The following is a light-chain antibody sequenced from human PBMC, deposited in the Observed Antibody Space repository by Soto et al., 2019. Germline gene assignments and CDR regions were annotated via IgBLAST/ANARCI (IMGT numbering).Light chain of an antibody. V-gene: IGKV3-15*01. CDR1: QSVSSN. Sequence: EIVLTQSPGTLSLSPGERATLSCRASQSVSSNLAWYQQKPGQAPRLLIYGASTRATGIPARFSGSGSGTEFTLTISSLQSEDFAVYYCQQYNNWPPTCGQGTKGDIK. J-gene: IGKJ1*01. CDR2: GAS. CDR3: QQYNNWPPT.